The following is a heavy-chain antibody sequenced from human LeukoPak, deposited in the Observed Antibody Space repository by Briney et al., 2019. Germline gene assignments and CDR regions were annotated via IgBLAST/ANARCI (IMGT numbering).Heavy chain of an antibody. CDR1: GFTFGRHY. D-gene: IGHD3-22*01. J-gene: IGHJ4*02. V-gene: IGHV3-7*03. CDR2: IKQDGSEK. Sequence: GGSLRLSCATSGFTFGRHYMTWVRQAPGKGLEWVANIKQDGSEKNYVDSVKGRFTISRDNSKNTLYLQMNSLRAEDTAVYYCATGDNMIVVVIRFDYWGQGTLVTVSS. CDR3: ATGDNMIVVVIRFDY.